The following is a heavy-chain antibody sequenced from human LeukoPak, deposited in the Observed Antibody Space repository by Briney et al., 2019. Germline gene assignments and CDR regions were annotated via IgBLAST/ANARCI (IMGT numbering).Heavy chain of an antibody. CDR1: GGSISSSSYY. J-gene: IGHJ5*02. Sequence: PSETLSLTCTVSGGSISSSSYYWGWIRQPPGKGLEWIGEINHSGSTNYNPSLKSRVTISVDTSKNQFSLKLSSVTAADTAVYYCARGVPRYPESYGDCRFDPWGQGTLVTVSS. CDR2: INHSGST. D-gene: IGHD4-17*01. V-gene: IGHV4-39*07. CDR3: ARGVPRYPESYGDCRFDP.